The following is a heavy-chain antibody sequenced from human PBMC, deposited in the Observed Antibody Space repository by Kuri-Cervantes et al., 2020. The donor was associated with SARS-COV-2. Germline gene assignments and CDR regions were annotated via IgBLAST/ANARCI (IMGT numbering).Heavy chain of an antibody. Sequence: TFSSYWMSWVRQAPGKGLEWIGSIYYSGSTYYNPSLKSRVTISVDTSKNQFSLKLSSVTAADTAVYYCARDCSSTSCYPSPWYFDLWGRGTLVTVSS. CDR1: TFSSYW. D-gene: IGHD2-2*01. V-gene: IGHV4-39*07. CDR3: ARDCSSTSCYPSPWYFDL. CDR2: IYYSGST. J-gene: IGHJ2*01.